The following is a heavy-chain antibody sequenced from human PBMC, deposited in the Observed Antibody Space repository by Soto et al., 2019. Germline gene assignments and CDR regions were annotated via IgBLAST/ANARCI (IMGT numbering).Heavy chain of an antibody. CDR3: ARLPIYCSGGSCYSYYGMDV. CDR2: IYPGDSDT. CDR1: GYXFTSYL. Sequence: PXEXLKISCKCSGYXFTSYLLGWVRQMPGKGLEWMGIIYPGDSDTRYSPSFQGQVTISADKSISTDYLQWSSLNSSDKAMYYCARLPIYCSGGSCYSYYGMDVWGQGTTVTVSS. V-gene: IGHV5-51*01. D-gene: IGHD2-15*01. J-gene: IGHJ6*02.